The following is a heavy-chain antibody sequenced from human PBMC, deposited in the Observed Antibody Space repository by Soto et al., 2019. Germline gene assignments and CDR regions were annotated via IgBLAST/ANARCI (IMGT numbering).Heavy chain of an antibody. D-gene: IGHD5-18*01. V-gene: IGHV5-51*01. CDR3: PRRLKRLSGQLWFKDYYGGMDV. Sequence: RVDLRISGEGSGFNFGTYWIGWVRPMPGKGLGGVGIIYPGDSDTRYSPYFQGQVNISADKSISTAYLQWSSLKAPDTAMYYCPRRLKRLSGQLWFKDYYGGMDVWGQGTTVTVSS. CDR2: IYPGDSDT. CDR1: GFNFGTYW. J-gene: IGHJ6*01.